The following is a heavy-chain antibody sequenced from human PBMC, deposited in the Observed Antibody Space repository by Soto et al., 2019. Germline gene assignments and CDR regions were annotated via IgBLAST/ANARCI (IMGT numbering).Heavy chain of an antibody. V-gene: IGHV3-7*04. CDR3: ARGAFPTWGSYPLDY. Sequence: EVQLEESGGGLVQPGGSLRISCAASGFTFSTYWMTWVRQAPGKGLEWVANIKQDGSENYYVDSVKGRFTISGDNAKNSLYLEMNSLRAEDTAVYYCARGAFPTWGSYPLDYWGQGTLVTVSS. D-gene: IGHD3-16*02. CDR2: IKQDGSEN. CDR1: GFTFSTYW. J-gene: IGHJ4*02.